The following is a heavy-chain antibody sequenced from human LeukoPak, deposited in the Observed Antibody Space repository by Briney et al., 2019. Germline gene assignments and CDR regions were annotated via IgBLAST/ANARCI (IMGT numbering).Heavy chain of an antibody. CDR1: GITLSNYG. J-gene: IGHJ4*02. CDR2: ISDRGSRT. Sequence: GGSLRLSCAVSGITLSNYGMSWVRQAPGKGLEWVAGISDRGSRTNYADSVKGRFTISTDHPKNTLYLQMNSLRAEDTAVYFCARGFELDYWGQGTLVTVS. CDR3: ARGFELDY. V-gene: IGHV3-23*01.